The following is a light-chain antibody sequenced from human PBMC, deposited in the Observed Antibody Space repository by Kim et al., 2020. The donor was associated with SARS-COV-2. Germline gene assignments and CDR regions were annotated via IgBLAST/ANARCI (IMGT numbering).Light chain of an antibody. CDR2: DVS. V-gene: IGLV2-14*01. Sequence: QSVVTQPASVSGSPGQSITISCTGTSSDVGGYNYVSWYQQHPAKAPKLMIYDVSKRPSGVSNRFSGSKSGNTASLTISGLQAEDEADYYCSSYTSSGTFVVFGGGTQLTVL. CDR3: SSYTSSGTFVV. CDR1: SSDVGGYNY. J-gene: IGLJ2*01.